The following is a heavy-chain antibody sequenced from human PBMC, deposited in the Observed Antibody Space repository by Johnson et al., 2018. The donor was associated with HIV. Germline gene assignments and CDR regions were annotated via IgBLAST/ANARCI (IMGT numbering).Heavy chain of an antibody. V-gene: IGHV3-33*06. Sequence: VQLVESGGGVVQPGRSLRLSCAASGFTFSNYGMHWVRQAPGKGLEWVAVIWYNGSNKYYADSVKGRFTISRDNSKNTLYLQMNSRRDEDTAVYYCAKLFLTTDAVDIWGQGTMVTVSS. CDR2: IWYNGSNK. CDR3: AKLFLTTDAVDI. D-gene: IGHD3-22*01. J-gene: IGHJ3*02. CDR1: GFTFSNYG.